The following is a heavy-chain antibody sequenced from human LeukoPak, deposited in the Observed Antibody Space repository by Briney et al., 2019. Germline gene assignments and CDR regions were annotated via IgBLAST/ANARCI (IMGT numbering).Heavy chain of an antibody. CDR3: ARQGLYCSSTSCLDY. CDR1: GYSISRGYY. V-gene: IGHV4-38-2*01. CDR2: IYYSGST. D-gene: IGHD2-2*01. Sequence: PSETLSLTCAVSGYSISRGYYWGWIRQPPGKALEWIGSIYYSGSTYYNPSLKSRVTISVDTSKNQFSLKLSSVTAADTAVYYCARQGLYCSSTSCLDYWGQGTLVTVSS. J-gene: IGHJ4*02.